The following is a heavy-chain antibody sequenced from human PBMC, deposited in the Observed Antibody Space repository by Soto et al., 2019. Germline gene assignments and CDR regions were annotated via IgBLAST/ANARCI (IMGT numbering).Heavy chain of an antibody. V-gene: IGHV4-39*01. CDR3: ARLGILPGYPRWFDP. Sequence: QLQLQESGPGLVKTSETLSLTCTVSGGSISSSNYYWGWIRQPPGKGLEWIGSIYYIGSTYSNPSLKRRVTMSVDTSKNQFSLKLSSVTAADTAVYYCARLGILPGYPRWFDPWGQGTLVAVSS. CDR1: GGSISSSNYY. CDR2: IYYIGST. D-gene: IGHD3-9*01. J-gene: IGHJ5*02.